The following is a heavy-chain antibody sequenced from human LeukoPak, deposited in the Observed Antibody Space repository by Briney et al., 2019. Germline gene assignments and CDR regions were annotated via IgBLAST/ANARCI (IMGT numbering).Heavy chain of an antibody. CDR1: GFTFSNYA. CDR3: AKEFLIGYRLPYFDY. D-gene: IGHD3-9*01. J-gene: IGHJ4*02. V-gene: IGHV3-23*01. CDR2: FSGSGDVT. Sequence: GASLRLSCAASGFTFSNYAMSWVRQAPGKGLEWVSAFSGSGDVTHYADSVKGRFTISRENSKNTVYLRMNSLRVEDTAVYYCAKEFLIGYRLPYFDYWGQGTLVTVSS.